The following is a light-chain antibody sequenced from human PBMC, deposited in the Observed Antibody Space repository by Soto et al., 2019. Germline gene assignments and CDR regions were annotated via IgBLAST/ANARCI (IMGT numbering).Light chain of an antibody. J-gene: IGKJ5*01. V-gene: IGKV3-20*01. Sequence: EIVMTQSPATLSVSPGESATLSCRASQSVRSSLAWYHHKPGEAPRLLISDASIRAAGIPDRFSGSGSGTDFTLTISRLEPEDFALYYCQQYVVGSTLTFGRGTRLEIK. CDR1: QSVRSS. CDR3: QQYVVGSTLT. CDR2: DAS.